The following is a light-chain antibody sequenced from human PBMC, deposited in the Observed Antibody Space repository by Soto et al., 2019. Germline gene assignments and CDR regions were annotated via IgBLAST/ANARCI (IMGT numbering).Light chain of an antibody. Sequence: DIVMTQSPLSLPVTPGEPASISCRSSQSLLLSNGYNYLDWYLQKPGQSPQLLIYLGSNRASGVPDRFSGSGSGTDFTLKISRVEAEDVGVYYCMQALETPGTFXGGTKVDIK. CDR1: QSLLLSNGYNY. CDR3: MQALETPGT. V-gene: IGKV2-28*01. CDR2: LGS. J-gene: IGKJ4*01.